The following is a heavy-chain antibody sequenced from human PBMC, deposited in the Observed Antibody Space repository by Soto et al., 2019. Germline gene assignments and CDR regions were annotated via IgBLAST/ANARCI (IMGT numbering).Heavy chain of an antibody. Sequence: ESGGGLVKPGGSLRLSCAASGFTFSSYSMNWVRQAPGKGLEWVSSISSSSSYIYYADSVKGRFTISRDNAKNSLYLQMNSLRAEDTAVYYCARKGSGSYTYYFDYWGQGTLVTVSS. CDR2: ISSSSSYI. V-gene: IGHV3-21*01. J-gene: IGHJ4*02. CDR3: ARKGSGSYTYYFDY. CDR1: GFTFSSYS. D-gene: IGHD3-10*01.